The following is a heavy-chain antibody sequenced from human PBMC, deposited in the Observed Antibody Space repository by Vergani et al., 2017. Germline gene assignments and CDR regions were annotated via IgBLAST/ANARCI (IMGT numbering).Heavy chain of an antibody. J-gene: IGHJ5*02. V-gene: IGHV5-51*03. CDR2: IYAGDSDV. CDR1: GYSITNYW. Sequence: EVQLVQSGAEVKKPGESLKISCQGSGYSITNYWIAWVRQRPGKGLEWMGIIYAGDSDVRYSPSFQGQVTMSVDKSLSTAYLQWSSLKASDTATYYCAKTHDFSSLYSSYNRFDPWGQGTHVTVSS. D-gene: IGHD3-3*01. CDR3: AKTHDFSSLYSSYNRFDP.